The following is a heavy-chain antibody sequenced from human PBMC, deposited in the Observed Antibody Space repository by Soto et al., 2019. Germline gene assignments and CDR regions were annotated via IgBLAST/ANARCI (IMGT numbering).Heavy chain of an antibody. CDR2: IYYSGST. D-gene: IGHD3-22*01. V-gene: IGHV4-59*12. CDR3: ARELVNYYDSSGYFQN. Sequence: NPSDPQSLTCTVSVGSISSYYWSWIRQPPGKGLEWIGYIYYSGSTNYNPSLKSRATISVDKSKNQFSLKLSSVTAADTAVYYCARELVNYYDSSGYFQNWGQGNLVTVSS. CDR1: VGSISSYY. J-gene: IGHJ1*01.